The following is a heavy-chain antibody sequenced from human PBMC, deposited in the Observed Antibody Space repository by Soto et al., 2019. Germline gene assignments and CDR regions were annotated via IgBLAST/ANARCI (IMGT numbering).Heavy chain of an antibody. Sequence: PGGSLRLSCAASGFTFSSYAMSWVRQAPGKGLEWVSAISGSGGSTYYADSVKGRFTISRDNSKNTLYLQMNSLRAEDTAVYYCARDGKIVVVPAASGRLGGMDVWGQGTTVTVSS. V-gene: IGHV3-23*01. J-gene: IGHJ6*02. CDR2: ISGSGGST. D-gene: IGHD2-2*01. CDR3: ARDGKIVVVPAASGRLGGMDV. CDR1: GFTFSSYA.